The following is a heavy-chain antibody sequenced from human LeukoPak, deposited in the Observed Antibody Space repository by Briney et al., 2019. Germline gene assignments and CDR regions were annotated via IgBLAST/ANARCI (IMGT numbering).Heavy chain of an antibody. J-gene: IGHJ4*02. CDR2: INPNSGGT. CDR1: GCTFTGYY. V-gene: IGHV1-2*02. Sequence: ASVKVSCKASGCTFTGYYMHWVRQAPGQGLEWMGWINPNSGGTNYAQKFQGRVTMTRDRSISTAYMELSRLRSDDTAVYYCARREVISSSWYEGVDYWGQGTLVTVSS. D-gene: IGHD6-13*01. CDR3: ARREVISSSWYEGVDY.